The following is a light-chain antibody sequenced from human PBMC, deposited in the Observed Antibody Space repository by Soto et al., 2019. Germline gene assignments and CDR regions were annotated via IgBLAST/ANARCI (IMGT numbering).Light chain of an antibody. Sequence: QSVLTQPPSASGTPGQRVTVSCSGSSSNIGSNTVNWYQQLPGTAPKLLIYSNNQRPSGVPDRFSGSKSGTSASLAISGLQSEDEDDYYCAAWDDSMRVLGHGTKVT. CDR2: SNN. J-gene: IGLJ1*01. CDR1: SSNIGSNT. CDR3: AAWDDSMRV. V-gene: IGLV1-44*01.